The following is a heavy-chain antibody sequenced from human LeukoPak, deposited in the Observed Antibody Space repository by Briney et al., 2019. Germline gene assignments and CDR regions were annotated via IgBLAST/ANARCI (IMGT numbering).Heavy chain of an antibody. CDR2: ISYDGSNK. J-gene: IGHJ4*02. CDR1: GFTFSSYA. Sequence: GGSLRLSCAASGFTFSSYAMHWVRQAPGKGLEWVAVISYDGSNKYYADSVKGRFTISRDNAKNSLYLQMSSLRDEDTAVYYCAGASWFGEWVRWGQGTLVTVSS. V-gene: IGHV3-30-3*01. D-gene: IGHD3-10*01. CDR3: AGASWFGEWVR.